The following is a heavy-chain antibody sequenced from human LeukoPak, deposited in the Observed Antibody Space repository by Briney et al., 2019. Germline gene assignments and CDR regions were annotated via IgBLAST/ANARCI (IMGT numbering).Heavy chain of an antibody. CDR3: VRVGYCGGGGCQGRDWFDP. J-gene: IGHJ5*02. Sequence: GGSLRLSCAGSGFMFSDYWMAWVRQAPGKGLECVANIKGDGSNKYYVDSVEGRFTISRDNAKNSVYLQMNSLRVEDTAVYYCVRVGYCGGGGCQGRDWFDPWGQGPLVTVSS. CDR2: IKGDGSNK. CDR1: GFMFSDYW. V-gene: IGHV3-7*01. D-gene: IGHD2-15*01.